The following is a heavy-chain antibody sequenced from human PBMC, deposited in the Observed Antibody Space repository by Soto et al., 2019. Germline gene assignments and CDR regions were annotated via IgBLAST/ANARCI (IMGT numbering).Heavy chain of an antibody. CDR1: GGTFSSYA. CDR3: ARPDVSTYYSPWFQAFDI. D-gene: IGHD3-10*01. Sequence: SVKVSCKASGGTFSSYAISWVRQAPGQGLEWMGGIVPIFGTANYAQKFQGRVTITADESTSTAYMELSSLRSEDTAVYYCARPDVSTYYSPWFQAFDIWGQGTMVTVSS. CDR2: IVPIFGTA. V-gene: IGHV1-69*13. J-gene: IGHJ3*02.